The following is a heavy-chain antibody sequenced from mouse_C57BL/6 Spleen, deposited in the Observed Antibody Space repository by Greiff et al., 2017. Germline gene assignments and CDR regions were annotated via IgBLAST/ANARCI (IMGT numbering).Heavy chain of an antibody. J-gene: IGHJ1*03. CDR2: ISGGGGNT. D-gene: IGHD1-1*01. Sequence: EVKLVESGGGLVKPGGSLKLSCAASGFTFSSYTMSWVRQTPEKRLEWVATISGGGGNTYYPDSVKGRFTISRDNAKNTLYLQMSSLRSEDTALYYCARRAYYGSSYEYFDVWGTGTTVTVSS. CDR1: GFTFSSYT. CDR3: ARRAYYGSSYEYFDV. V-gene: IGHV5-9*01.